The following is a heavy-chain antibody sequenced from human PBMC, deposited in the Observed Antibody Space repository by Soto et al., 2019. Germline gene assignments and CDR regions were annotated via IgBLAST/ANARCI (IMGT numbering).Heavy chain of an antibody. CDR1: GGSFSGYY. Sequence: SETLSLTCAVYGGSFSGYYWSWIRQPPGKGLEWIGEINHSGSTNYNPSLKSRVTISIDTSKNQFSLKLSSVTAADTAVYYCARAPTGMDVWGQGTTVTVSS. CDR3: ARAPTGMDV. V-gene: IGHV4-34*01. J-gene: IGHJ6*02. CDR2: INHSGST.